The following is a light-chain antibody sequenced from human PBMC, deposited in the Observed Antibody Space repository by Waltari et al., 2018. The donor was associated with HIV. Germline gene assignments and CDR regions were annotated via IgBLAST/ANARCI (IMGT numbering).Light chain of an antibody. CDR2: RNN. CDR3: ATWDDSLSGLWV. J-gene: IGLJ3*02. V-gene: IGLV1-47*01. CDR1: SSNIGSSY. Sequence: QSVLTQPPSASGTPGQRVTISCSGSSSNIGSSYVYWYQQLPGTAPKLLMYRNNQRPSGVPDRFSGSKSGTSASLAISGLRSEDEVDYYCATWDDSLSGLWVFGGGTKLTVL.